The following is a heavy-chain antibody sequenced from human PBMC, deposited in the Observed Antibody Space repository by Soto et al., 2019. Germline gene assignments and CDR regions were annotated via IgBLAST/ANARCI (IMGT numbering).Heavy chain of an antibody. CDR3: ARDGGVYDYSTFDY. V-gene: IGHV1-69*12. Sequence: QVQLVQSGAEVKKPGSSVKVSCKASGGTFSSYAISWVRQAPGQGLEWMGGIIPIFGTADYAQKFQGRVTITAHESTSEAYMELSSLRSEYTAVYYCARDGGVYDYSTFDYWGQGHLVTVSS. J-gene: IGHJ4*02. CDR2: IIPIFGTA. D-gene: IGHD4-4*01. CDR1: GGTFSSYA.